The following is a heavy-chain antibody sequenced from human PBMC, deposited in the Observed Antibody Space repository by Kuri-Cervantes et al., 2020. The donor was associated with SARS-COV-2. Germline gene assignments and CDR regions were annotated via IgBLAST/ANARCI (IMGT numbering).Heavy chain of an antibody. V-gene: IGHV3-53*01. D-gene: IGHD6-19*01. CDR1: GFTVSTNY. CDR3: ARDPSTGWSRYFYGMDV. J-gene: IGHJ6*02. CDR2: IYTGGSS. Sequence: GESLKISCVVSGFTVSTNYMSWVRQAPGKGLEWVSVIYTGGSSHYADSVRGRFTISRDKSKKTLYLQMNSLRVEDTAVYYCARDPSTGWSRYFYGMDVWGQGTTVTVSS.